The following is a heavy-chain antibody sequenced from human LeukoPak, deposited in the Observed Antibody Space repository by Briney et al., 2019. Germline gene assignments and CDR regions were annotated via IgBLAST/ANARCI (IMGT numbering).Heavy chain of an antibody. CDR1: GFTFSDYY. CDR3: ARDWRYYYDSSGPP. D-gene: IGHD3-22*01. V-gene: IGHV3-21*01. Sequence: GGSLRLSCAASGFTFSDYYMNWIRQAPGKGLEWVSSISSSSSYIYYADSVKGRFTISRDNAKNSLYLQMNSLRAEDTAVYYCARDWRYYYDSSGPPWGQGTLVTVSS. J-gene: IGHJ5*02. CDR2: ISSSSSYI.